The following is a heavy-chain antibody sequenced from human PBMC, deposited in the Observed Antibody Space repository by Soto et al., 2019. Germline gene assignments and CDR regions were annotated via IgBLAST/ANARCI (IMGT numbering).Heavy chain of an antibody. CDR2: ISDDGNNK. J-gene: IGHJ6*02. CDR3: AQGRGSSSTHYYYAMYV. V-gene: IGHV3-30*03. D-gene: IGHD6-13*01. Sequence: SLRLSCAASGSTFSRYGMHGVRQAPGKGLEWVALISDDGNNKYYADPMKGRFTISRDNTKNTLHLQMNSLRAEDTAVYYCAQGRGSSSTHYYYAMYVWGQGTTVTVSS. CDR1: GSTFSRYG.